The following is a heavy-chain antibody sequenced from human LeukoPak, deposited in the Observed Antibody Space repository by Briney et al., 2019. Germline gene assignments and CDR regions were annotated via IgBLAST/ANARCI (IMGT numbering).Heavy chain of an antibody. CDR2: INTNTGNP. Sequence: AASVKVSCKASGYTFTSYAMNWMRQAPGQGLEWMGWINTNTGNPTYAQGFTGRFVFSLDTSVSTTYLQISSLKAEDTAVYYCARDWLTMVRGIIIVGNKYNWFDPWGQGTLVTVSS. CDR1: GYTFTSYA. J-gene: IGHJ5*02. V-gene: IGHV7-4-1*02. CDR3: ARDWLTMVRGIIIVGNKYNWFDP. D-gene: IGHD3-10*01.